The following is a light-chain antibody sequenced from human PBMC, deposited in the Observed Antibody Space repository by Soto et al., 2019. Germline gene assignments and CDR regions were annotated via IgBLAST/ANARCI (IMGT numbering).Light chain of an antibody. CDR2: TAS. Sequence: DIQMTQSPSTLSASVGDRVTITCRASQSIGTWLAWYQQKPGKAPKLLIYTASTLESGVPSRFSGGGSGTEFTLTINSLQPDDFATYYCQQYDSYLYTFGQGTKLEI. CDR3: QQYDSYLYT. CDR1: QSIGTW. J-gene: IGKJ2*01. V-gene: IGKV1-5*03.